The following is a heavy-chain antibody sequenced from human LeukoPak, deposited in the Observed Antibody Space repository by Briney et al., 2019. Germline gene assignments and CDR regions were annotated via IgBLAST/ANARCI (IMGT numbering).Heavy chain of an antibody. CDR1: GGSISGYY. J-gene: IGHJ6*03. CDR3: ARWYCSSTCYHMDV. V-gene: IGHV4-59*01. Sequence: SETLSLTCSVSGGSISGYYWIWVRQPPGKGLEYIGHIYYTGNTGYNPSLKSRVTMSVDTSKNQFSLNLSSVTAADTAVYYCARWYCSSTCYHMDVWGKGTTVTVSS. D-gene: IGHD2-2*01. CDR2: IYYTGNT.